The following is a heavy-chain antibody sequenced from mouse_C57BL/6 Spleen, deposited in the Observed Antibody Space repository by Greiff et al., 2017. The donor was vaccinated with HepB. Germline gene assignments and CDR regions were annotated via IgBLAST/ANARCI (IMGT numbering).Heavy chain of an antibody. V-gene: IGHV5-17*01. CDR3: ARKSGGLPFAY. CDR1: GFTFSDYG. D-gene: IGHD2-2*01. CDR2: ISSGSSTI. Sequence: EVKLMESGGGLVKPGGSLKLSCAASGFTFSDYGMHWVRQAPEKGLEWVAYISSGSSTIYYADTVKGRFTISRDNAKNTLFLQMTSLRSEDTTMYYCARKSGGLPFAYWGQGTLVTVSA. J-gene: IGHJ3*01.